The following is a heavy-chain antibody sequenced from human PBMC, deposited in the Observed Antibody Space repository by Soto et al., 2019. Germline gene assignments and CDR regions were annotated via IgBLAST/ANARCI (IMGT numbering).Heavy chain of an antibody. V-gene: IGHV2-5*02. CDR3: AHCLTRKTDWNYGRFDY. J-gene: IGHJ4*02. CDR1: GFSLTTSGVR. D-gene: IGHD1-7*01. Sequence: QITLKESGPALVKPTQTLTLTCTFSGFSLTTSGVRVGWIRQPPGKALKWIALIYWDDDKRYCPSLRSRLTLSNDTSRNQVDLTMYHKKPVETATYSCAHCLTRKTDWNYGRFDYWGQGALVTVSS. CDR2: IYWDDDK.